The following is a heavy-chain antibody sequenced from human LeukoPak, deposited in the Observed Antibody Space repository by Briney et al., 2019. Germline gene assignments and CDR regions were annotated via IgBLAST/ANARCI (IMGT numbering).Heavy chain of an antibody. CDR1: GGSISSGDYY. CDR2: IYYSGST. Sequence: SQTLSLTCTVSGGSISSGDYYWSWIRQPPGKGLEWIGYIYYSGSTYYNPSLKSRATISVDTSKNQFSLKLSSVTAADTAVYYCAGVGSDDILTGIDYWGQGTLVTVSS. J-gene: IGHJ4*02. D-gene: IGHD3-9*01. V-gene: IGHV4-30-4*08. CDR3: AGVGSDDILTGIDY.